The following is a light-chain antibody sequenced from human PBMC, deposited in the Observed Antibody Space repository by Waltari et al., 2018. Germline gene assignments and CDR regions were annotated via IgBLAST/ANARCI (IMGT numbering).Light chain of an antibody. V-gene: IGKV1-6*01. CDR3: LQDFNYPRT. J-gene: IGKJ1*01. CDR1: QCIRNE. CDR2: AAS. Sequence: AIQMTQSPSSLSASVGDRVTITCRASQCIRNELGWYQQKPGKAPRVLIYAASTLENGVPSRFSGRGSGTDFTLTISSLQPEDFATYYCLQDFNYPRTFGQGTRVEI.